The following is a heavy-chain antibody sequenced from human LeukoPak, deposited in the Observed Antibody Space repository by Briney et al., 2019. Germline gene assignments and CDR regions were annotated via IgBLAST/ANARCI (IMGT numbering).Heavy chain of an antibody. CDR1: GSTFSSYS. V-gene: IGHV3-48*01. D-gene: IGHD4-17*01. CDR2: ISSSSTI. J-gene: IGHJ6*03. CDR3: ARASYGDYIHYYYYYMDV. Sequence: GGSLRLSCAASGSTFSSYSMNWVRQAPGKGLEWVSYISSSSTIYYADSVKGRFTISRDNAKNSLYLQMNSLRAEDTAVYYCARASYGDYIHYYYYYMDVXGKGTTVTVSS.